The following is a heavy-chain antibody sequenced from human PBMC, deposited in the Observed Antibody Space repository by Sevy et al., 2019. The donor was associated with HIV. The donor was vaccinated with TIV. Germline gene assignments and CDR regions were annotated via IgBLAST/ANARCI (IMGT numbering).Heavy chain of an antibody. CDR3: AATKDYYENSGSPFDY. CDR2: FDPEDGET. J-gene: IGHJ4*02. Sequence: ASVKVSCKVYGHTLNRLGMHWVRQAPGKGLEWMGSFDPEDGETFQAQKFQGRVTMTDDTSTDTDYMELSSLRSEDTAVYYCAATKDYYENSGSPFDYWGQGTLVTVSS. V-gene: IGHV1-24*01. D-gene: IGHD3-22*01. CDR1: GHTLNRLG.